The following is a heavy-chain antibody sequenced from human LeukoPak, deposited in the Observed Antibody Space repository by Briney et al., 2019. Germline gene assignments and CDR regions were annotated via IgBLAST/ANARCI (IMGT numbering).Heavy chain of an antibody. CDR2: IWYDGSNK. J-gene: IGHJ4*02. D-gene: IGHD6-19*01. V-gene: IGHV3-33*01. Sequence: GGSLRLSCAASGFTFRNHGMHWVRQAPGKGLGWVAVIWYDGSNKYYADSVKGRFTVSRDNSKNTLYLQMNSLRAEDTAVYYCARDRSVDYFDYWGQGILVTVSS. CDR1: GFTFRNHG. CDR3: ARDRSVDYFDY.